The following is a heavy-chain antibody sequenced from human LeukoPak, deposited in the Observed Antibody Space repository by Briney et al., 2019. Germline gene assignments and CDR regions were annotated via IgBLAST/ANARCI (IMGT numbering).Heavy chain of an antibody. J-gene: IGHJ5*02. CDR3: AREMLAAVAAQS. V-gene: IGHV3-21*01. CDR2: ITSSSSYI. CDR1: GFTFSSYS. Sequence: GGSLRLSCAASGFTFSSYSMNWLRQAPGKGLEWVSSITSSSSYIYYADSVKGRFTISRDNAKNSLYLQMNSLRAEDTAVYYCAREMLAAVAAQSWGQGTLVTVSS. D-gene: IGHD6-19*01.